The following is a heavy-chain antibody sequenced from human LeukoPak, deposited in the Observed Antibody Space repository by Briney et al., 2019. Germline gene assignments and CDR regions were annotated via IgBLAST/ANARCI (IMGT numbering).Heavy chain of an antibody. J-gene: IGHJ4*02. D-gene: IGHD6-19*01. CDR3: ARDLGTSGWHTFDY. CDR1: GDSVSSNNGA. V-gene: IGHV6-1*01. Sequence: SQTLSLTCGISGDSVSSNNGAWNWIRQSPSRGLEWLGRTYYRPKWYSDYAASVQGRITINADTSKNQFSLQLYSVTPEDTAVYYCARDLGTSGWHTFDYWGQGTLVTVSS. CDR2: TYYRPKWYS.